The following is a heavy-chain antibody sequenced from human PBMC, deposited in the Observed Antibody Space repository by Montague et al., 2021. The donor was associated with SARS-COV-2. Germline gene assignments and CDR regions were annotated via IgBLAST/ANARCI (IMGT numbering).Heavy chain of an antibody. CDR3: ARLGDGIVPSPILGLGPYYSFYYMDV. D-gene: IGHD2-2*02. Sequence: SETLSLTCAVSGGSFSRYYWSWIRQPPGKGLEWIGEINQRGNTKYNPAPPSRVSISLDPARNQFSLKVSPGTAADTAIYYCARLGDGIVPSPILGLGPYYSFYYMDVWGKGTTVTVSS. CDR1: GGSFSRYY. V-gene: IGHV4-34*01. J-gene: IGHJ6*03. CDR2: INQRGNT.